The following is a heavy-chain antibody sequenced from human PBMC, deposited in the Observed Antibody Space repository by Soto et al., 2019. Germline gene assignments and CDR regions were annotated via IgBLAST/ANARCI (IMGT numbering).Heavy chain of an antibody. J-gene: IGHJ4*02. V-gene: IGHV4-34*01. CDR2: INHSGSA. CDR3: ARGLISGSHYSGGWYYFDY. CDR1: GGSFNGYI. D-gene: IGHD1-26*01. Sequence: QVQLQQWGAGLLKPSETLSLTCAVYGGSFNGYIWSWIRQPPGKGLQWIGQINHSGSANYNPSLRSRVTISVHTSNSQFSLEPSSVTAADTAVYYCARGLISGSHYSGGWYYFDYWGQGTVVTVSS.